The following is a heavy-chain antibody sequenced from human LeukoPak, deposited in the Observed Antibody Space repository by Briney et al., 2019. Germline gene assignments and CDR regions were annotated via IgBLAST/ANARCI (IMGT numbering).Heavy chain of an antibody. D-gene: IGHD3-10*01. V-gene: IGHV4-38-2*02. Sequence: SETLSLTCTVSGYSISSGYYWGWIRQPPGKGLEWIGSIYHSGSTYYNPSLKSRVTISVDTSKNQFSLKLSSVTAADTAVYYCARHDFAEVRGVNPLYYFDYWGQGTLVTVSS. J-gene: IGHJ4*02. CDR2: IYHSGST. CDR1: GYSISSGYY. CDR3: ARHDFAEVRGVNPLYYFDY.